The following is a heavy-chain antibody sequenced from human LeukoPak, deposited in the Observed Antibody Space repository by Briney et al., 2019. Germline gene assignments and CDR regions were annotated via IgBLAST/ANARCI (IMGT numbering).Heavy chain of an antibody. Sequence: SETLSLTCTVSGGSISSSSYYWGWIRQPPGKGLEWIGYIYYSGSTYYNPSLKSRVTISVDTSKNQFSLKLSSVTAADTAVYYCARVGYSYGQYYFDYWGQGTLVTVSS. CDR3: ARVGYSYGQYYFDY. V-gene: IGHV4-39*07. CDR1: GGSISSSSYY. CDR2: IYYSGST. J-gene: IGHJ4*02. D-gene: IGHD5-18*01.